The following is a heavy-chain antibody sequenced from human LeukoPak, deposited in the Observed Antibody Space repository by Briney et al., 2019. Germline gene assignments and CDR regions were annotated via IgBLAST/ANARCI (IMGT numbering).Heavy chain of an antibody. V-gene: IGHV4-39*07. J-gene: IGHJ5*02. D-gene: IGHD2-2*02. Sequence: SETLSLTCTVSGGSISSSSYYWGWIRQPPGKGLEWIGSIYYSGSTYYNPSLKSRVTISVDTSKNQFSLKLSSVTAAYTAVYYCARDTGHKTYYSSTSCYTGWFDPWGQGTLVTVSS. CDR1: GGSISSSSYY. CDR2: IYYSGST. CDR3: ARDTGHKTYYSSTSCYTGWFDP.